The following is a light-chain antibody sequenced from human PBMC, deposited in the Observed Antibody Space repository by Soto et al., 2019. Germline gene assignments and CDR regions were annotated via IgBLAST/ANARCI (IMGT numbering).Light chain of an antibody. Sequence: DLVMTQSPLSLPVTPGEPDSISCRSSQSLLHSNGYNYLDWYLQKPGQSPQLLIYLGSNRASGVPDRFSGSGSGTDFTLKISRVEAEDVGVYYCMQALQTPPTFGGGTKVEIK. J-gene: IGKJ4*01. CDR1: QSLLHSNGYNY. CDR2: LGS. CDR3: MQALQTPPT. V-gene: IGKV2-28*01.